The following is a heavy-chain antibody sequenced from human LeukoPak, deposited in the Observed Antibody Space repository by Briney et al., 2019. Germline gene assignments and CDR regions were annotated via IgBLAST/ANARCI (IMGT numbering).Heavy chain of an antibody. Sequence: PSETLSLTCTVSSGSISSHYWSWIRQPPGEALEWIEYIYYSGSTNYNPSLKSRVTISVDTSKNQFSLKLSSVTAADTAVYYCARAAFGNYRPDYYYYLDVWGIGTTVTISS. CDR3: ARAAFGNYRPDYYYYLDV. V-gene: IGHV4-59*11. D-gene: IGHD4-11*01. J-gene: IGHJ6*03. CDR1: SGSISSHY. CDR2: IYYSGST.